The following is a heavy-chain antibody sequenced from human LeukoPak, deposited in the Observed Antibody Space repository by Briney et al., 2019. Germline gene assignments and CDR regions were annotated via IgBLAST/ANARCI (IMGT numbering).Heavy chain of an antibody. D-gene: IGHD5-24*01. J-gene: IGHJ4*02. CDR1: GFPFSSYW. Sequence: GGSLRLSCVASGFPFSSYWMTWVRQAPGKGLEWVANIKQDGSKKSYVDSVKGRFTISRDNAKNSLYLQMNSLRAEDTAIYYCTRVGYIDEGIDYWGQGTLVAVSS. CDR2: IKQDGSKK. V-gene: IGHV3-7*04. CDR3: TRVGYIDEGIDY.